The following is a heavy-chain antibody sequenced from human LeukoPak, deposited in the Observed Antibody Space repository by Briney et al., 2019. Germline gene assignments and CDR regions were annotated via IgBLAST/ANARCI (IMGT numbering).Heavy chain of an antibody. J-gene: IGHJ4*02. CDR1: ELSVRSNY. V-gene: IGHV3-66*01. D-gene: IGHD6-13*01. CDR2: IYPTGNT. CDR3: AKSGYSSSWYLTTNFDY. Sequence: GGSLRLSCAASELSVRSNYMSWVRQAPGKGLEWVSNIYPTGNTFYTDSVKGRFTIFTDNAKNTLYLQMNSLRAEDTAVYYCAKSGYSSSWYLTTNFDYWGQGTLVTVSS.